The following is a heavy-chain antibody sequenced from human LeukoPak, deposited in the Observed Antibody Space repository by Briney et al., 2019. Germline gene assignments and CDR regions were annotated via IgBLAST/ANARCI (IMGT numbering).Heavy chain of an antibody. V-gene: IGHV3-23*01. CDR1: GFTFSSYA. CDR3: ARQETSSYNGAFDI. J-gene: IGHJ3*02. Sequence: LGGSLRLSCAASGFTFSSYAMSWVRQAPGKGLEWVPAISGSGGSTYYADSVKGRFTISRDNSKNTLYLQMNSLRAEDTAVYYCARQETSSYNGAFDIWGQGTMVTVSS. D-gene: IGHD1-26*01. CDR2: ISGSGGST.